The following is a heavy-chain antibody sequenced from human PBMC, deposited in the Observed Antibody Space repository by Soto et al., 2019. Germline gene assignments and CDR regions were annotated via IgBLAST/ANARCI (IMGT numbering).Heavy chain of an antibody. Sequence: PGESLKISCKGSGYSFTSYWIGWVLQMPGKGLEWMGIIYPGDSDTRYSPSFQGQVTISADKSISTAYLQWSSLKASDTAMYYCARHVHNQGYLERLYYYYGMDVWGQGTTVTVSS. CDR1: GYSFTSYW. V-gene: IGHV5-51*01. CDR2: IYPGDSDT. J-gene: IGHJ6*02. CDR3: ARHVHNQGYLERLYYYYGMDV. D-gene: IGHD6-13*01.